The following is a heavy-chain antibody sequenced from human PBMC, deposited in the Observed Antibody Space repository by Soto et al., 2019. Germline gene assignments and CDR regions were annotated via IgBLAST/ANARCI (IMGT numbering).Heavy chain of an antibody. Sequence: GASGKVSCKASWYTFTRYAIRLVRPAPGQRAEWMGWINGGNGNTKYSQKFQGRVTITRDTSASTAYMELSSLRSEDTAVYYCARGGWDYYDIIPERDFDYWGQGTLVTVSS. V-gene: IGHV1-3*01. D-gene: IGHD3-22*01. CDR2: INGGNGNT. CDR1: WYTFTRYA. CDR3: ARGGWDYYDIIPERDFDY. J-gene: IGHJ4*02.